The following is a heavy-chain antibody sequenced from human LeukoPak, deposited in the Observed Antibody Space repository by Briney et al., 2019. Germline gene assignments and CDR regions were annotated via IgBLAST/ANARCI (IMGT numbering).Heavy chain of an antibody. Sequence: SESLSLTRTLSGGSISSYFWSWIGQPPGKGGEWIGYFYYTGSTNYHPSLHRRVTKSVDTYKNHFSLKQSSVAAADTAVYYCARVEAFVFDGMDVWGKGTTVTVSS. D-gene: IGHD3-10*02. CDR2: FYYTGST. J-gene: IGHJ6*04. CDR3: ARVEAFVFDGMDV. CDR1: GGSISSYF. V-gene: IGHV4-59*01.